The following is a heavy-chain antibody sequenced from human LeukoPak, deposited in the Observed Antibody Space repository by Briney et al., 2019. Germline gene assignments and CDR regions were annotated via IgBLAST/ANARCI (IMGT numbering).Heavy chain of an antibody. V-gene: IGHV3-7*04. CDR1: GFIYRRYW. CDR2: ISQDSSGK. Sequence: GGSLSLSCAASGFIYRRYWMSWVRQATGKGPDSVANISQDSSGKFYVDSVKGRFTISIDNPKNSLYLQMNRLRAENTAVYYCAKDLVLGGQGTLVTVSS. CDR3: AKDLVL. J-gene: IGHJ4*02.